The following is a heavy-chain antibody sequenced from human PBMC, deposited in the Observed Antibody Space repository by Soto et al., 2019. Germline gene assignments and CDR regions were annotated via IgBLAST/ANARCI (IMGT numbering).Heavy chain of an antibody. D-gene: IGHD3-10*01. J-gene: IGHJ6*02. CDR3: ARDGSGSYYRYYYYYGMDV. V-gene: IGHV3-53*01. CDR1: GFTVSSNY. CDR2: IYSGGST. Sequence: PGGSLRLSCAASGFTVSSNYISWVRQAPGKGLEWVSVIYSGGSTYYADSVKGRFTISRDNSKNTLYLQMNSLRAEDTAVYYCARDGSGSYYRYYYYYGMDVWGQGTTVTVSS.